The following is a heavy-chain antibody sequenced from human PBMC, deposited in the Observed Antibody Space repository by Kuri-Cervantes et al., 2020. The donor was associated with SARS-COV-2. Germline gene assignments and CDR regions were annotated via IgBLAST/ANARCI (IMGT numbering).Heavy chain of an antibody. V-gene: IGHV3-64*02. J-gene: IGHJ4*02. D-gene: IGHD3-3*01. CDR3: ARVSRSGYLDY. CDR1: GFTFSNYA. Sequence: GESLKISCAASGFTFSNYAMYWVRQAPGKGLEYASAISSNGDSTYYADSVKGRFTMSRDNSKNTLYLQMGSLRAEDMAVYYCARVSRSGYLDYWGQGTLVTVSS. CDR2: ISSNGDST.